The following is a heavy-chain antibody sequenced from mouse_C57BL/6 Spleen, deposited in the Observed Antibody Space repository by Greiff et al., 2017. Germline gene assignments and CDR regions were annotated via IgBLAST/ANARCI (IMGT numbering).Heavy chain of an antibody. CDR2: IDPSDSET. V-gene: IGHV1-52*01. CDR3: AKGDNPFAY. CDR1: GYTFTSYW. Sequence: VQLQQSGAELVRPGSSVKLSCKASGYTFTSYWMHWVKQRPIQGLEWIGNIDPSDSETHYNQKFKDKATLTVDKSSSTAYMQLSSLTSEDSAVXYCAKGDNPFAYWGQGTLVTVSA. J-gene: IGHJ3*01. D-gene: IGHD1-3*01.